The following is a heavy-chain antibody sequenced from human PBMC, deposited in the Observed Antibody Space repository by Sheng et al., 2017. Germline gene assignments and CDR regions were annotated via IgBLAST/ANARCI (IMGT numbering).Heavy chain of an antibody. CDR3: ARHQEYQLPFDY. V-gene: IGHV4-39*01. Sequence: QLQLQESGPGLVKPSETLSLTCTVSGGSISSSSYYWGWIRQPPGKGLEWIGSIYYSGSHLLQPALKSRVTISVDTSKNQFSLKLSSVTAADTAVYYCARHQEYQLPFDYWGQGTLVTVSS. CDR1: GGSISSSSYY. J-gene: IGHJ4*02. D-gene: IGHD2-2*01. CDR2: IYYSGSH.